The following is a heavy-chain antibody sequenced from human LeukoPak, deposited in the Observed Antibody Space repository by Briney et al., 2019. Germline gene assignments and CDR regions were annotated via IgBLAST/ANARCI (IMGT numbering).Heavy chain of an antibody. CDR1: GYSFTSYW. J-gene: IGHJ3*02. Sequence: GESLKISCKGSGYSFTSYWIGWVRQMPGKGLELMGIIYPGDSDTRYSPSFQGQVTISADKSISIAYLQWSSLKASDTAMYYCARRTDYGDYQTEAFDIWGQGTMVTVSS. CDR2: IYPGDSDT. V-gene: IGHV5-51*01. D-gene: IGHD4-17*01. CDR3: ARRTDYGDYQTEAFDI.